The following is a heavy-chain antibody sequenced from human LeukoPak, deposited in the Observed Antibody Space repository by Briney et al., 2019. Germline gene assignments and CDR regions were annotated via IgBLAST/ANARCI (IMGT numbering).Heavy chain of an antibody. D-gene: IGHD3-10*01. CDR3: VGVGGRSSIGGDC. CDR2: IKSDGSNS. Sequence: GGSLRLPCAASGFTFSTYWMHWVRQAPGTGLVWVSRIKSDGSNSNYADCVKGRFTISRDNAKNTRYLQMNSLRAEDTAVYHCVGVGGRSSIGGDCWGQGTLVTVSS. J-gene: IGHJ4*02. V-gene: IGHV3-74*01. CDR1: GFTFSTYW.